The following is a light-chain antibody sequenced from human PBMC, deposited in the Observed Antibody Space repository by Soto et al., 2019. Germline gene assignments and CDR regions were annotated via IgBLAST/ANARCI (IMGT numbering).Light chain of an antibody. Sequence: FVVTQSPDTLSLSPGETATLSCRASHSVSSSVVWYQHKPGQSPRLVVYSGYKRSPGIPARFSGSGSGTDFTLTISSLESDDFAIYYCQQRYSWLRVFGPGTKVDIK. CDR3: QQRYSWLRV. CDR2: SGY. V-gene: IGKV3-11*01. CDR1: HSVSSS. J-gene: IGKJ1*01.